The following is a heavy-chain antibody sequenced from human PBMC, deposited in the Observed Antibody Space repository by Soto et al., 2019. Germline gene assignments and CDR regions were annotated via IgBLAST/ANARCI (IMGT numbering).Heavy chain of an antibody. CDR2: ISYDGSNK. V-gene: IGHV3-30*18. Sequence: PGGSLRLSCAASGFTVSSSYGMNWVRQAPGKGLEWVAVISYDGSNKYYADSVKGRFTISRDNSKNTLYLQMNSLRAEDTAVYYCAKDLVGILNVGPKAATHAFDIWGQGTMVTVSS. CDR3: AKDLVGILNVGPKAATHAFDI. J-gene: IGHJ3*02. D-gene: IGHD2-15*01. CDR1: GFTVSSSYG.